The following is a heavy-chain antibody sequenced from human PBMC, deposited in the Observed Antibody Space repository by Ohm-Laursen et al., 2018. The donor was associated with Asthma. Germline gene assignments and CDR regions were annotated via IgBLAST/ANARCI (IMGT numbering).Heavy chain of an antibody. Sequence: SQTLSLTCTVSGGSISSGSYYWSWIRQHPGKGLEWIGYIYYSGSTYYNPSLKSRVSISVDTSKNQFSLELSSVTAADTAVYYCASGQYYYASGQDYWGQGTLVTVSS. D-gene: IGHD3-10*01. CDR3: ASGQYYYASGQDY. CDR2: IYYSGST. V-gene: IGHV4-31*03. CDR1: GGSISSGSYY. J-gene: IGHJ4*02.